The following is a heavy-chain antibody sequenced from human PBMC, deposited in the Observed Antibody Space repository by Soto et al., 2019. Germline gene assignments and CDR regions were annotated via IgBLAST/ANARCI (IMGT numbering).Heavy chain of an antibody. D-gene: IGHD1-7*01. J-gene: IGHJ5*02. CDR1: GGTFSSYA. Sequence: SVKVSCQASGGTFSSYAISWVRQAPGQGHEWMGGIIPIFCTANYAQKFQGRVTITADESTSTAYMELSSLRSEDTAVYYCARDSGTTAPGKPPDWFVPWCHGXLFSVSS. CDR2: IIPIFCTA. CDR3: ARDSGTTAPGKPPDWFVP. V-gene: IGHV1-69*13.